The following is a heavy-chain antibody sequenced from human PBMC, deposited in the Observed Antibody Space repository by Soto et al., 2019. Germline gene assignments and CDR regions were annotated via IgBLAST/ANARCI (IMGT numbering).Heavy chain of an antibody. V-gene: IGHV4-31*03. Sequence: QVELQESGPGVVKPSQTLSLTCTVSGGSIDSGRYYWSLIRQHPGKSLQWIGSIYSRGNTYYNPSLKSRISIAADTSNNHFSLKLSSVTAADTAVYFCARALSGSYFVLEHWGQGTLVTVCS. CDR1: GGSIDSGRYY. CDR2: IYSRGNT. CDR3: ARALSGSYFVLEH. J-gene: IGHJ4*02. D-gene: IGHD3-10*01.